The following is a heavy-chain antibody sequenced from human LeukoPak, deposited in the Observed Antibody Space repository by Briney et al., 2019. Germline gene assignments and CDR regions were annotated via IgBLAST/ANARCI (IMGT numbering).Heavy chain of an antibody. V-gene: IGHV4-34*01. Sequence: PSETLSLTCAVYGGSFSGYYWSWIRQPPGKGLEWIGEINHSGSTNYNPSLKSRVTISVDTSKSQFSLKLSSVTAADTAVYYCASRPYHFDYWGQGTLVTVSS. CDR3: ASRPYHFDY. J-gene: IGHJ4*02. CDR2: INHSGST. CDR1: GGSFSGYY.